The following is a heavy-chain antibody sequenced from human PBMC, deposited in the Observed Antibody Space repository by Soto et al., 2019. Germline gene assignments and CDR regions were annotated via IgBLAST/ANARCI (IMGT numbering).Heavy chain of an antibody. V-gene: IGHV1-69*04. CDR3: ARGRLGRYFDWLSP. D-gene: IGHD3-9*01. CDR2: IIPILGIA. J-gene: IGHJ5*02. Sequence: SVKVSCKASGYTFTSYGISWVRQAPGQGLEWMGRIIPILGIANYAQKFQGRVTITADKSTSTAYMELSSLRSEDTAVYYCARGRLGRYFDWLSPWGQGTLVTVSS. CDR1: GYTFTSYG.